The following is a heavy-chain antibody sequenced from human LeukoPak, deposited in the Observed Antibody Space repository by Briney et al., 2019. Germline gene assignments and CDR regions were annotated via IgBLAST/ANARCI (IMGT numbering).Heavy chain of an antibody. V-gene: IGHV4-34*01. CDR1: GGSFSGYY. Sequence: PSETLSLTCAVYGGSFSGYYWSWIRQPPGKGLEWIGEINHSGSTNYNPSLKSRVTISVDTSKNQFSLKLSSVTAADTAVYYCARVGSSGYYYVARDYYYYGMDVWGQGTTVTVSS. J-gene: IGHJ6*02. CDR2: INHSGST. CDR3: ARVGSSGYYYVARDYYYYGMDV. D-gene: IGHD3-22*01.